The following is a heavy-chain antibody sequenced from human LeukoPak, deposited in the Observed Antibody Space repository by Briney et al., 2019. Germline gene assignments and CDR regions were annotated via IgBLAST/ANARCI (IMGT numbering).Heavy chain of an antibody. CDR2: INHSGST. D-gene: IGHD2-2*01. CDR1: GGSFSGYY. CDR3: ARWPNCSSTSCYQGAFDY. Sequence: SETLSLTCAVYGGSFSGYYWSWIRQPPGKGLEWIGEINHSGSTYYNPSLKSRVTISVDRSKNQFSLKLSSVTAADTAVYYCARWPNCSSTSCYQGAFDYWGQGTLVTVSS. V-gene: IGHV4-34*01. J-gene: IGHJ4*02.